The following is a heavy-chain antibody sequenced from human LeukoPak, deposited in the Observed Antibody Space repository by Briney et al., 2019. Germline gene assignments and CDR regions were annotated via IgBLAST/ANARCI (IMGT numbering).Heavy chain of an antibody. Sequence: GGSLRLSCAASGFTFSSYGMHWVRQAPGKGLEWVAVIWYDGSNKYYADSVKGRFTISRDNSKNTLYLQMNSLRAEDTAVYYCARDDDLSTVDPWGQGTLVTVSS. J-gene: IGHJ5*02. D-gene: IGHD3-3*02. CDR3: ARDDDLSTVDP. CDR1: GFTFSSYG. CDR2: IWYDGSNK. V-gene: IGHV3-33*01.